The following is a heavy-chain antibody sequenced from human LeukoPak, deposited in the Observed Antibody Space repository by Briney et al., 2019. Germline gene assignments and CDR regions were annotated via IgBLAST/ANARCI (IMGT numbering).Heavy chain of an antibody. J-gene: IGHJ4*02. V-gene: IGHV4-39*01. Sequence: ETLSLTCPVSGGSISISNYYWAWMRQPPGKGLEWIASINYSGSTYYNPSLRSRVTTSVDTSKNQFSLKVSSVTAADTAVYYCASYMVAAGTKYYFDHWGQGTLVTVSS. CDR1: GGSISISNYY. D-gene: IGHD6-13*01. CDR2: INYSGST. CDR3: ASYMVAAGTKYYFDH.